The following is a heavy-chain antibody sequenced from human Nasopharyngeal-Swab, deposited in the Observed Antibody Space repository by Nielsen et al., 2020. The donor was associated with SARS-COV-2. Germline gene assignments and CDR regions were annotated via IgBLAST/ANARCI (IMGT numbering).Heavy chain of an antibody. CDR1: DYTFTSYG. CDR3: ARVVPRGAFDI. V-gene: IGHV1-18*01. Sequence: ASVLVSCKASDYTFTSYGISWVRQAPGQGLEWMGWISAYNGNTNYAQNLQGRVTMTTDTSTSTAYMELRSLRSDDTAVYYCARVVPRGAFDIWGQGTMVTVSS. CDR2: ISAYNGNT. D-gene: IGHD2-2*01. J-gene: IGHJ3*02.